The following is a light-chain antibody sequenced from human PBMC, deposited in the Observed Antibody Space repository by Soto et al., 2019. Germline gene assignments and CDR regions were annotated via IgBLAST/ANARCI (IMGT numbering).Light chain of an antibody. CDR1: SSDVGGYNY. J-gene: IGLJ1*01. V-gene: IGLV2-14*01. CDR3: SSYTSSSTPYV. CDR2: DVT. Sequence: QSVLPQPASVSGSPGQSITISCTGTSSDVGGYNYVSWYQQHPVKAPKLMIYDVTNRPSGVSDRSSGSKSGNTASLTISGLQAEDEADYYCSSYTSSSTPYVFGTGTKVTVL.